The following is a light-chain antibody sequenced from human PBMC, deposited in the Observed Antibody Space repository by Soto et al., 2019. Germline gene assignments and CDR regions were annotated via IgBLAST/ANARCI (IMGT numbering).Light chain of an antibody. V-gene: IGKV3-20*01. J-gene: IGKJ2*01. CDR3: QQFGRSPFT. Sequence: EIVLTQSPVTLSLSPGERATLSCRASQRITSNFLAWFQQKAGLAPRLLIYGASTRASGVPDRFSGGGSGTDFFLTSSRLEPEDFAVYYCQQFGRSPFTFGQGTKLQIK. CDR1: QRITSNF. CDR2: GAS.